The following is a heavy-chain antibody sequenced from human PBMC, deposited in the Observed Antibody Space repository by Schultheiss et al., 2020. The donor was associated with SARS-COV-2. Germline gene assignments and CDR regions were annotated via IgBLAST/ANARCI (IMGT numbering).Heavy chain of an antibody. CDR1: GFSVSDKY. Sequence: GGSLRLSCAASGFSVSDKYLNWVRQAPGKGLEWVAVIWYDGSNQYYGDSVRGRFTISRDNSKNTLYLQMNSLRADDTAVYYCARPLLPYGGYHYYFDYWGQGALVTVSS. V-gene: IGHV3-33*08. J-gene: IGHJ4*02. CDR3: ARPLLPYGGYHYYFDY. CDR2: IWYDGSNQ. D-gene: IGHD3-22*01.